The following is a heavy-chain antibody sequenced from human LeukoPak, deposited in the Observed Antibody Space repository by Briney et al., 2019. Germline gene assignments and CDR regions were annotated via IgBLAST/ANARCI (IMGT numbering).Heavy chain of an antibody. CDR1: GFTFSSYG. CDR3: AKDFSPPGDFDWLVDY. CDR2: IRYDGSNK. V-gene: IGHV3-30*02. J-gene: IGHJ4*02. D-gene: IGHD3-9*01. Sequence: GGSLRLSCAASGFTFSSYGMHWVRQAPGKGLEWVAFIRYDGSNKYYADSVKGRFTISRDNSKNTLYLQMNSLRAEDTAVYYCAKDFSPPGDFDWLVDYWGQGTLVTVSS.